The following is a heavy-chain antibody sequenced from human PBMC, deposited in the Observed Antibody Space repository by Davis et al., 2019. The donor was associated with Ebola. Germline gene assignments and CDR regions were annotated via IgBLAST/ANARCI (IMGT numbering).Heavy chain of an antibody. CDR3: ARLTDYYGMDV. V-gene: IGHV3-7*03. CDR1: GFTFRDYC. Sequence: GESLKISCAASGFTFRDYCMSWVRQAPGKGLEWVANINQDGSQKSFLDSVKGRFTISRDNAKKSLFLEMNSLRDEDTAVYYCARLTDYYGMDVWGKGTAVTVSS. J-gene: IGHJ6*04. CDR2: INQDGSQK.